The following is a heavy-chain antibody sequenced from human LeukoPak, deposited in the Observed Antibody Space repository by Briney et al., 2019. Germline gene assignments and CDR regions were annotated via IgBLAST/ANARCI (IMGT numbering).Heavy chain of an antibody. V-gene: IGHV3-33*01. CDR2: IRYDGNNK. D-gene: IGHD1-20*01. CDR1: GFPFSDYV. Sequence: GGSLRLSCAASGFPFSDYVMHWVRQAPGKGLEWVAVIRYDGNNKYYADSVKGRFTISRDNAKNSLYLQMNSLRAEDTAVYYCARDYNWNDMNYWGQGTLVTVSS. CDR3: ARDYNWNDMNY. J-gene: IGHJ4*02.